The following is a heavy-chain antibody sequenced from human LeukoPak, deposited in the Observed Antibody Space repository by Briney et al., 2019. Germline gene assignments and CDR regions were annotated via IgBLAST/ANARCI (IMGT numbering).Heavy chain of an antibody. CDR3: ARGPYSYDSSGAFDI. CDR1: GGSFSGYY. V-gene: IGHV4-34*01. J-gene: IGHJ3*02. Sequence: PSETLSLTCAVYGGSFSGYYWSWIRQPPGKGLEWIGEINHSGSTNYNPSLRSRVTISVDTSKNQFSLKLSSVTAADTAVYFCARGPYSYDSSGAFDIWGQGTMVTVSS. D-gene: IGHD3-22*01. CDR2: INHSGST.